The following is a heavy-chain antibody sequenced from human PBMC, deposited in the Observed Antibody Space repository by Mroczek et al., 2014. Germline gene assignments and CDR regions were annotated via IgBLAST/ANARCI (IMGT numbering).Heavy chain of an antibody. Sequence: VQLVQSGGGLVQPGGSLRLSCAASGFTFSSYWMSWVRQAPGKGLEWVANIKQDGSEKYYVDSVKGRFTISRDNAKNSLYLQMNSLRAEDTAVYYCASLKVVVVTGVDAFDIWGQGTMVTVSS. V-gene: IGHV3-7*01. CDR3: ASLKVVVVTGVDAFDI. CDR2: IKQDGSEK. J-gene: IGHJ3*02. CDR1: GFTFSSYW. D-gene: IGHD2-21*02.